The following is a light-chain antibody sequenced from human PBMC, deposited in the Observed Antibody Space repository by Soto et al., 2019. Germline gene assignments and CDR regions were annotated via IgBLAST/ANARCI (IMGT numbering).Light chain of an antibody. CDR3: SSYAGSNNWV. CDR1: SSDVGAYKY. CDR2: EVS. V-gene: IGLV2-8*01. Sequence: QSALTQPPSASGSPGQSVTISCTGTSSDVGAYKYVSWYQQHPGKAPKLMIYEVSKRPSGVPDRFSGSKSGNTASLTVSGLQAEEEADYYCSSYAGSNNWVFGGGTKLTVL. J-gene: IGLJ3*02.